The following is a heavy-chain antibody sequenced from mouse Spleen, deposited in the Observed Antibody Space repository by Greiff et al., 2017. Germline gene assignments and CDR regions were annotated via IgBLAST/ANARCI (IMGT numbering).Heavy chain of an antibody. CDR3: ARHEVLYFDY. CDR2: ISSGGGNT. Sequence: EVQVVESGGGLVKLGGSLKLSCAASGFTFSSYAMSWVRQTPEKRLEWVATISSGGGNTYYPDSVKGRFTISRDNAKNTLYLQMSSLKSEDTAMYYCARHEVLYFDYWGQGTTLTVSS. CDR1: GFTFSSYA. V-gene: IGHV5-9-3*01. D-gene: IGHD2-14*01. J-gene: IGHJ2*01.